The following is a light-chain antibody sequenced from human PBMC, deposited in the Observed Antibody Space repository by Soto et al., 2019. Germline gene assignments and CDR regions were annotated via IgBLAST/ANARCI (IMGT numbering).Light chain of an antibody. CDR2: EGS. CDR1: SSDVGSYNL. V-gene: IGLV2-23*01. CDR3: CSYAVGSTLV. J-gene: IGLJ2*01. Sequence: QSVLTQPASVSGSPGQSITISCTGTSSDVGSYNLVSWHQQHPGKAPKLMIYEGSKRPSGVSHRFSGSESGNTASLTISGLQAEDEADYYCCSYAVGSTLVFGGGTKLTVL.